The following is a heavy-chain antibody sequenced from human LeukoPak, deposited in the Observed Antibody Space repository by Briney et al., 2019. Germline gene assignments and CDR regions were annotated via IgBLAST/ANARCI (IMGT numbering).Heavy chain of an antibody. CDR1: GYRFTSYW. D-gene: IGHD2-21*02. CDR2: IYPDDSRT. Sequence: GESLKISCQGSGYRFTSYWIVWVRQMPGKGLECMGTIYPDDSRTRYSPSFQGQVTISADKSISTAYLQWSSLKASDTAIYYCARQPLVRDCGGDCEFDYWGQGTLVSVSS. V-gene: IGHV5-51*01. CDR3: ARQPLVRDCGGDCEFDY. J-gene: IGHJ4*02.